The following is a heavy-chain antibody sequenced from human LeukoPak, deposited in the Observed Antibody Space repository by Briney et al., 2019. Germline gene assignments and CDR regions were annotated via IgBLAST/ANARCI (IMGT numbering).Heavy chain of an antibody. CDR2: ISYDGSNK. CDR1: GFTFSSYG. V-gene: IGHV3-30*18. D-gene: IGHD3-22*01. J-gene: IGHJ4*02. Sequence: GGALRLSCGASGFTFSSYGMHWVRQAPGKGLEGVAVISYDGSNKYYADSVKGRFTISRDNSKNTLYLQMNSLRAEDTAVYYCAKDEQAFSGSFDYWGQGTLVTVSS. CDR3: AKDEQAFSGSFDY.